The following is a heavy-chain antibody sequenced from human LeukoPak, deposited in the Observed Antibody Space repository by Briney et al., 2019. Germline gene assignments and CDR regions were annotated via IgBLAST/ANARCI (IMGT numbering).Heavy chain of an antibody. Sequence: GGSLRLSCAASGFTFSSYSMNWVRLAPGKGLEWVSSISSSSSYIYYADSVKGRFTISRDNAKNSLYLQMNSLRAEDTAVYYCARVPNDYGDYGWFDPWGQGTLVTVSS. CDR2: ISSSSSYI. D-gene: IGHD4-17*01. CDR1: GFTFSSYS. V-gene: IGHV3-21*01. CDR3: ARVPNDYGDYGWFDP. J-gene: IGHJ5*02.